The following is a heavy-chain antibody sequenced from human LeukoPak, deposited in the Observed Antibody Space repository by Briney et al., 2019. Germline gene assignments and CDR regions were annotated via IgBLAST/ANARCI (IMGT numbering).Heavy chain of an antibody. J-gene: IGHJ4*02. CDR3: ARLRSGSYPFDY. CDR2: INPKNGGT. D-gene: IGHD1-26*01. Sequence: ASVKVSCKASGYIFPGHHIHWVRQAPGQGLEWMGWINPKNGGTNYAQKFQGRVTMTRDTSISTAYMELSRLRSDDTAVYYCARLRSGSYPFDYWGQGTLVTVSS. CDR1: GYIFPGHH. V-gene: IGHV1-2*02.